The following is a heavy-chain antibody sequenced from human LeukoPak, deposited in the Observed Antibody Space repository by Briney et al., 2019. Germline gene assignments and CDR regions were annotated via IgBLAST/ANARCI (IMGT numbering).Heavy chain of an antibody. Sequence: GGSLRLSCAASGFTFSSYSMNWVRQAPGKGLEWVSSISSSSSYIYYADSVKGRFTISRDNAKNSLYLQMNSLRSEDTAVYYCARVFKGYFQHWGQGTLVTVSS. CDR1: GFTFSSYS. J-gene: IGHJ1*01. D-gene: IGHD3-3*01. V-gene: IGHV3-21*04. CDR2: ISSSSSYI. CDR3: ARVFKGYFQH.